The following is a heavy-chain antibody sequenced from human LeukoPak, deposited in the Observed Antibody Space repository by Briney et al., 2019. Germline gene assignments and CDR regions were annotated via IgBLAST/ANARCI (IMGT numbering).Heavy chain of an antibody. J-gene: IGHJ4*02. CDR3: ARHGHDYGDYAWFDY. CDR1: GGSISSSSYY. V-gene: IGHV4-39*01. D-gene: IGHD4-17*01. CDR2: IYYSGST. Sequence: SETLSLTCTVSGGSISSSSYYWGWIRQPPGKGLEWIGSIYYSGSTYYNPSLKSRVTISVDTSKNQFSLKLSSVTAADTAVYYCARHGHDYGDYAWFDYWGQGTLVTVSS.